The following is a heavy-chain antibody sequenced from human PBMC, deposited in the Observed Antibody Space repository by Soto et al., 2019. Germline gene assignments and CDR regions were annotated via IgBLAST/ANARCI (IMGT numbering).Heavy chain of an antibody. CDR3: ARHFYPSGGDHGVDV. Sequence: QAQLVESGGGVVLPGRSLRLSCVASGFDFNTYGMHWVRQAPGKGLEWVALIWYDGSNKEYGDSVKGRFTVSRDNSRNTVYLQMNGVRAEDTAVYYCARHFYPSGGDHGVDVWGQGTTVTFSS. D-gene: IGHD6-19*01. CDR2: IWYDGSNK. CDR1: GFDFNTYG. J-gene: IGHJ6*02. V-gene: IGHV3-33*01.